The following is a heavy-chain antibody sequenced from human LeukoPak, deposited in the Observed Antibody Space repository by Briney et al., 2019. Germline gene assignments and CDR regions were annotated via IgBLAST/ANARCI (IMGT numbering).Heavy chain of an antibody. J-gene: IGHJ4*02. CDR2: VYSSGDT. CDR1: GGSITNTNLY. V-gene: IGHV4-39*01. D-gene: IGHD1-1*01. Sequence: KTSETLSLICTVSGGSITNTNLYWGWIRQPPGKGLEWIGSVYSSGDTYYNPSLESRVTISIDTSNNQFSLKLSSVTAADTAVYYCAGPNSNSRFAYWGQGTLVTVS. CDR3: AGPNSNSRFAY.